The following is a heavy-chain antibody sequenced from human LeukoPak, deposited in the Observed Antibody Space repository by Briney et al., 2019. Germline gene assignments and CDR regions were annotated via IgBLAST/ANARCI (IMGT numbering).Heavy chain of an antibody. CDR2: INPDGSTT. D-gene: IGHD3-10*01. CDR1: GFTFSRYW. CDR3: ARVALGSYNWFDP. Sequence: GESLRLSCAASGFTFSRYWIHWVRQAPGKGLEWVSRINPDGSTTTHADSVKGRFTISRDNAKNTVYLQMNSLRAEDTAVYYCARVALGSYNWFDPWGQGTLVTVSS. V-gene: IGHV3-74*01. J-gene: IGHJ5*02.